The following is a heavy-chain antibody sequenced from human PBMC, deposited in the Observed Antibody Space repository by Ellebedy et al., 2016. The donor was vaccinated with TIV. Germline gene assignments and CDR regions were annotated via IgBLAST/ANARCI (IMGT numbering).Heavy chain of an antibody. V-gene: IGHV4-59*01. Sequence: MPSETLSLTCTVSGGSISSYYWSWIRQPPGKGLEWIGYIDYSGSTNFNPSLKSRVTISVDTSKNQLSLRLSSVTAADTAVYYCARDDYDSWSAYDYGMDVWGQGTTVTVSS. J-gene: IGHJ6*02. CDR1: GGSISSYY. CDR2: IDYSGST. CDR3: ARDDYDSWSAYDYGMDV. D-gene: IGHD3-3*01.